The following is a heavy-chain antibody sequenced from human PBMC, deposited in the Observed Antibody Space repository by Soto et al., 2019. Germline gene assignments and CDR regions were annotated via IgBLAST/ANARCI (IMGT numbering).Heavy chain of an antibody. V-gene: IGHV2-5*02. CDR2: IYWDDYK. CDR3: AHKGSGLYPLDY. CDR1: GFSLGTSGVG. J-gene: IGHJ4*02. D-gene: IGHD3-10*01. Sequence: QITLKESGPTLVKPTQTLTLTCTFSGFSLGTSGVGVGWIRQPPGKALEWVALIYWDDYKHFSPSLESRLTIIQDTSTNLLVLTMTAMDPVDTATYYCAHKGSGLYPLDYWGQGILVTVSS.